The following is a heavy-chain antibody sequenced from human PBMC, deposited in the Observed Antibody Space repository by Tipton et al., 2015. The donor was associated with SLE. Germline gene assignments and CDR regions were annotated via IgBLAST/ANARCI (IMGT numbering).Heavy chain of an antibody. D-gene: IGHD2-15*01. Sequence: TLSLTCTVSGCSISSSSYYWGWIRQPPGKGLEWIGSIYYSGSTYYNPSLKSRVTISVDTSKNQFSLKLSSVTAADTAVYYCAREGGYCSGGSCYSDYWGQGTLVTVSS. V-gene: IGHV4-39*07. CDR3: AREGGYCSGGSCYSDY. CDR2: IYYSGST. J-gene: IGHJ4*02. CDR1: GCSISSSSYY.